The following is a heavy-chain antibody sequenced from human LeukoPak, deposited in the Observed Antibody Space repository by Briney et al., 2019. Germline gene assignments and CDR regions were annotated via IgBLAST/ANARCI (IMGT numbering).Heavy chain of an antibody. D-gene: IGHD3-10*01. CDR2: ISSSSSYI. CDR1: GFTFSSCS. V-gene: IGHV3-21*06. CDR3: AKDYNRAYYYGSGFDY. Sequence: PGGSLRLSCAASGFTFSSCSMNWVRQAPGKGLEWVSSISSSSSYIYYADSVKGRFTISRDNSKNTLYLQMNSLRAEDTAVYYCAKDYNRAYYYGSGFDYWGQGTLVTVSS. J-gene: IGHJ4*02.